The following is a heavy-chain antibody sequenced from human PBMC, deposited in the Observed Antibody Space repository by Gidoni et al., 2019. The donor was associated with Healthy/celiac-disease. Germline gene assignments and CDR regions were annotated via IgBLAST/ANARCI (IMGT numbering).Heavy chain of an antibody. CDR2: ISSSSTI. J-gene: IGHJ4*02. CDR1: GFTFSSYS. Sequence: EEQLVESGGGLVQPGGSLRLSCAASGFTFSSYSMNWVRQAPGKGLEWVSYISSSSTIYYADSVKGRFTISRDNAKNSLYLQMNSLRAEDTAVYYCARERAVAGAFDYWGQGTLVTVSS. D-gene: IGHD6-19*01. CDR3: ARERAVAGAFDY. V-gene: IGHV3-48*01.